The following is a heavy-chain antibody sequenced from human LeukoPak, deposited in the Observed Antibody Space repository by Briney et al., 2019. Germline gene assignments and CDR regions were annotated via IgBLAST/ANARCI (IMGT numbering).Heavy chain of an antibody. CDR2: ISGIGVST. CDR3: AIDPEHTAMIILDY. CDR1: GFTFSTYR. V-gene: IGHV3-64D*06. D-gene: IGHD5-18*01. Sequence: PGGSLRLSCSASGFTFSTYRMHWVRQGPGKGLDYLSAISGIGVSTYYADSVKGRFIISRDNCKNTLYLQMRSLKTEDTAVYYCAIDPEHTAMIILDYWGQGTRVTVSS. J-gene: IGHJ4*02.